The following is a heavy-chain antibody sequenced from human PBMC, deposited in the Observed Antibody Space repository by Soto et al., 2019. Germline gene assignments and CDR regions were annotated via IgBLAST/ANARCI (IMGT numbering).Heavy chain of an antibody. D-gene: IGHD4-17*01. Sequence: QVQLQESGPGLVKPSQTLSLTCTVSGGSISSGDYYWSWIRQPPGKGLEWIGYIYYSGSTYYNPSLKSRVTMSVDTSKNQFSLNLSSVTDADTAVYYCARVATPTTVTIDYWGQGILVTVSS. CDR2: IYYSGST. CDR3: ARVATPTTVTIDY. V-gene: IGHV4-30-4*01. J-gene: IGHJ4*02. CDR1: GGSISSGDYY.